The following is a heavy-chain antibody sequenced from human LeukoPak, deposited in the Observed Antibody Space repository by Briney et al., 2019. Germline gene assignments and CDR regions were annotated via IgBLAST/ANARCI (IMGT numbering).Heavy chain of an antibody. J-gene: IGHJ6*03. CDR2: NYCSGST. D-gene: IGHD3-10*01. CDR1: GGSISSSSYY. V-gene: IGHV4-39*07. Sequence: PSETLSLTCTVSGGSISSSSYYWGRIRQPPGKGLEWIGSNYCSGSTYYNPSLKSRLTISVDTSKNQFSLNLSSVTAADTAVYYCARVIAARERAWFGELRLYYYSYIDVWGKGTTVTISS. CDR3: ARVIAARERAWFGELRLYYYSYIDV.